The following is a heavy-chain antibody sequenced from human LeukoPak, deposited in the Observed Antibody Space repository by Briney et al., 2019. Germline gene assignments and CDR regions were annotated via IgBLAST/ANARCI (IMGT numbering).Heavy chain of an antibody. V-gene: IGHV3-23*01. CDR2: ISGSGGST. CDR1: GFTFSSYA. J-gene: IGHJ4*02. Sequence: PGGSLRLSCAASGFTFSSYAMSWVRQAPGKGLEWVSAISGSGGSTYYADSVKGRFTISRDNSKNTLYLQMNSLRAEDTAVYYCAKLLAQQWLVGDFDYWGQGTLVTVSS. CDR3: AKLLAQQWLVGDFDY. D-gene: IGHD6-19*01.